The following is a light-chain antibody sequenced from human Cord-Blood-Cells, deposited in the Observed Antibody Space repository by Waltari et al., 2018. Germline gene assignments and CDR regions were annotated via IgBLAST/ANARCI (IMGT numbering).Light chain of an antibody. CDR1: SSDVGSYNL. CDR2: EGS. J-gene: IGLJ1*01. Sequence: QSALTQPASVSGSPGQSITISCTGTSSDVGSYNLVSWYQQHPGKAPKLMIYEGSKRHLGVSNRSSGSKSGNTASLTICGLQAEDEADYYCCSYSGSSTPYVFGTGTKVTVL. V-gene: IGLV2-23*01. CDR3: CSYSGSSTPYV.